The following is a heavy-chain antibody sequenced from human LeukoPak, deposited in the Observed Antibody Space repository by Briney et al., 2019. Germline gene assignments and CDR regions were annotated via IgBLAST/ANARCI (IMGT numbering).Heavy chain of an antibody. D-gene: IGHD3-3*01. J-gene: IGHJ6*02. V-gene: IGHV3-48*04. Sequence: GGSLRLSCAASGFTFSSYSMNWVRQAPGKGLEWVSYISSSGSTIYYADSVKGRFTISRDNAKNSLYLQMNSLRAEDTAVYYCARVSPIGGSGVLSGMDVWGQGTTVTVSS. CDR2: ISSSGSTI. CDR3: ARVSPIGGSGVLSGMDV. CDR1: GFTFSSYS.